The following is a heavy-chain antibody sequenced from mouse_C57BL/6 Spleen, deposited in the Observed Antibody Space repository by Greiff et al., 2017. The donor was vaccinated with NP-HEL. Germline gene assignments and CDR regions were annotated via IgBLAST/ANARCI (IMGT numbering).Heavy chain of an antibody. CDR1: GYTFTSYG. D-gene: IGHD1-1*01. CDR3: ARRVFITTVVATEFDY. CDR2: IYPRSGNT. J-gene: IGHJ2*01. Sequence: QVQLQQSGAELARPGASVKLSCKASGYTFTSYGISWVKQRTGQGLEWIGEIYPRSGNTYYNEKFKGKATLTADKSSSTAYMELRSLTSEDSAVYFCARRVFITTVVATEFDYWGQGTTLTVSS. V-gene: IGHV1-81*01.